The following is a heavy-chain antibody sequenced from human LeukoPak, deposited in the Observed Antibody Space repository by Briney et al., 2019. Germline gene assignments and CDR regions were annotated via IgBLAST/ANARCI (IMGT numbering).Heavy chain of an antibody. CDR2: ISSSSSYI. D-gene: IGHD4-17*01. J-gene: IGHJ4*02. Sequence: PGGSLRLSCAASGFTFSSYAMSWVRQAPGKGLEWVSSISSSSSYIYYADSVKGRFTISRDNAKNSLYLQMNSLRAEDTAMYYCARGGRYGDYSFDYWGQGALVTVSS. CDR3: ARGGRYGDYSFDY. CDR1: GFTFSSYA. V-gene: IGHV3-21*01.